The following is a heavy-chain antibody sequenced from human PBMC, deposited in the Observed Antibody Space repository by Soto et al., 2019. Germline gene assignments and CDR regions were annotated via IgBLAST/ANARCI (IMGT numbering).Heavy chain of an antibody. V-gene: IGHV4-31*03. J-gene: IGHJ6*02. D-gene: IGHD3-10*01. CDR3: ARVFGFGGMDV. Sequence: QVQLQESGPGLLKPSQTLSLACSVSGGSISSSDYYWSGIRQHPGKGLEWIGYIYYSGSTYYNPSLKSRVTISVDTSKNQFSLKLSSVTAADTAVYYCARVFGFGGMDVWGQGTTVTVSS. CDR1: GGSISSSDYY. CDR2: IYYSGST.